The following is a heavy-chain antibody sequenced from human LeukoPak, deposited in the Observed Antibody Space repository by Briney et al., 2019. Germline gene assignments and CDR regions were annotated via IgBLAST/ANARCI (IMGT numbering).Heavy chain of an antibody. Sequence: SETLSLTCTVSGGSISSYYWSWIRQPPGKGLEWIGEINHSGSTNYNPSLESRVTISVDTSKNQFSLKLSSVTAADTAVYYCARVPYSSGHPLHYWGQGTLVTVSS. D-gene: IGHD6-19*01. J-gene: IGHJ4*02. CDR3: ARVPYSSGHPLHY. CDR2: INHSGST. V-gene: IGHV4-34*01. CDR1: GGSISSYY.